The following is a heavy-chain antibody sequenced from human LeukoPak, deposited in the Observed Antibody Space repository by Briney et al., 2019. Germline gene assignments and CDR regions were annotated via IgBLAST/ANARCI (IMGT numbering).Heavy chain of an antibody. Sequence: ASVKVSCKASGYTFSGDYMHWVRQAPGQGLEWMGWINPKSGGRRYAHKFQGRVSMNRDTSISTAYMELSRLRVDDTAVYYCARGPYGDFFDYWGQGTLVTVSS. J-gene: IGHJ4*02. CDR1: GYTFSGDY. D-gene: IGHD4-17*01. V-gene: IGHV1-2*07. CDR3: ARGPYGDFFDY. CDR2: INPKSGGR.